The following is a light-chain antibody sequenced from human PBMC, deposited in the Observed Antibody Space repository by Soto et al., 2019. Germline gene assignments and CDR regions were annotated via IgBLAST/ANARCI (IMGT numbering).Light chain of an antibody. CDR2: GAS. Sequence: EIVLTQSPGTLSLSPGERATLSCRSSQSVSSSYLAWYQQKPDQAPRLLIYGASTRATGVPTRFSGSRSGAEFTLTISSLQSEDFAVYYCQQYNNWPRTFGQGTKVDIK. CDR3: QQYNNWPRT. CDR1: QSVSSSY. V-gene: IGKV3-15*01. J-gene: IGKJ1*01.